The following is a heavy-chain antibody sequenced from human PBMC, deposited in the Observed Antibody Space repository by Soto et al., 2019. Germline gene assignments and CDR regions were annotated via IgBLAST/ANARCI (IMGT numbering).Heavy chain of an antibody. V-gene: IGHV1-2*04. CDR2: INPNSGGT. J-gene: IGHJ5*02. D-gene: IGHD2-2*01. Sequence: AASVKVSCKASGYTFTGYYMHWVRQAPGQGLEWMGWINPNSGGTNYAQKFQGWVTMTRDTSISTAYMELSRLRSDDTAVYYCARYRGVWGYCSSTSCRNNWFDPWGQGTLVTVSS. CDR3: ARYRGVWGYCSSTSCRNNWFDP. CDR1: GYTFTGYY.